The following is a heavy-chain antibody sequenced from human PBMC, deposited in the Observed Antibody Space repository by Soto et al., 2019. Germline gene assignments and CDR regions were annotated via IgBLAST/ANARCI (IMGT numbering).Heavy chain of an antibody. D-gene: IGHD3-16*01. CDR2: IIPMVGTP. Sequence: QAQLVQSGAEVKRPGSSVKVSCKASGDTFSSYSISWVRQAPGQGLEWMGRIIPMVGTPNYAQKFQGRVTFSADKSTITAIMGLNSLISDDTAVYYCAADWGSTSSSAYNYFMDVWGKGTPVTVSS. CDR3: AADWGSTSSSAYNYFMDV. CDR1: GDTFSSYS. V-gene: IGHV1-69*08. J-gene: IGHJ6*03.